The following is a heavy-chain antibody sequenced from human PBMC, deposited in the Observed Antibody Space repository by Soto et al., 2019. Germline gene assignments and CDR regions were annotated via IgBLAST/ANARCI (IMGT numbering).Heavy chain of an antibody. CDR1: GFTFSTYA. Sequence: QVQLVESGGDVGQPGRSLRLSCAASGFTFSTYAMHWVRQAPDKGLEWVAVVWYDGSNKYYADSVKGRFTISRDNSKNTLYQQMNSLRAEDTAVYYCARDDNGPYFDYWGQGTLVTVSS. CDR2: VWYDGSNK. J-gene: IGHJ4*02. CDR3: ARDDNGPYFDY. D-gene: IGHD4-17*01. V-gene: IGHV3-33*01.